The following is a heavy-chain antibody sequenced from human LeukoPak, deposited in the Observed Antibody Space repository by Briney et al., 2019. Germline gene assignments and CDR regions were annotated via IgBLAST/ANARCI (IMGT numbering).Heavy chain of an antibody. V-gene: IGHV4-61*01. CDR1: GGSVSSGSYY. J-gene: IGHJ4*02. CDR2: IYYSGST. Sequence: PSETLSLTCTVSGGSVSSGSYYWSWIRQPPGKGLEWIGYIYYSGSTNYNPSLKSRVTISVDTSKNQFSLKLCSVTAADTAVYYCARGPQSFGWRFDYWGQGTLVTVSS. CDR3: ARGPQSFGWRFDY. D-gene: IGHD3-10*01.